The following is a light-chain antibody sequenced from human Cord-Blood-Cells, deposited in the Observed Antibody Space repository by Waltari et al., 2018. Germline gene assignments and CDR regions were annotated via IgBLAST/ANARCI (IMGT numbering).Light chain of an antibody. CDR2: GAS. CDR3: QQYGSSPLYS. V-gene: IGKV3-20*01. Sequence: EIVLTQSPGPLSLSPGARSTLSSRASQSVSRSYLAWYQQQPGQAPRLLIYGASSRATGIPDRFSGSGSGTDFTLTISRLEPEDFAVYYCQQYGSSPLYSFGQGTKLEIK. CDR1: QSVSRSY. J-gene: IGKJ2*03.